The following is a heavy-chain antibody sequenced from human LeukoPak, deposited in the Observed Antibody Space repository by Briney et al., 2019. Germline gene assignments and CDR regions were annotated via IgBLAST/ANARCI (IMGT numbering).Heavy chain of an antibody. V-gene: IGHV1-2*02. Sequence: ASVKVSCKASGYTFTAHYVHWVRQAPGQGLEWMGWINPNGGTNYAQKFQGTVSMTLDTSISTAYMELTSLRSDDTAVYYCARSFKVAAAFDYWGQGTLVTVSS. CDR3: ARSFKVAAAFDY. J-gene: IGHJ4*02. CDR2: INPNGGT. CDR1: GYTFTAHY. D-gene: IGHD2-15*01.